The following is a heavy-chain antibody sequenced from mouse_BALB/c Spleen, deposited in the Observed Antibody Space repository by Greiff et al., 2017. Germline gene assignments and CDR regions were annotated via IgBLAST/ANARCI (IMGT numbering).Heavy chain of an antibody. CDR1: GFSLTSYG. D-gene: IGHD1-1*01. CDR3: ARDDYGSRGWFAY. Sequence: QVQLKESGPGLVAPSQSLSITCTVSGFSLTSYGVHWVRQPPGKGLEWLGVIWAGGSTNYNSALMSRLSISKDNSKSQVFLKMNSLQTDDTAMYYCARDDYGSRGWFAYWGQGTLVTVSA. CDR2: IWAGGST. J-gene: IGHJ3*01. V-gene: IGHV2-9*02.